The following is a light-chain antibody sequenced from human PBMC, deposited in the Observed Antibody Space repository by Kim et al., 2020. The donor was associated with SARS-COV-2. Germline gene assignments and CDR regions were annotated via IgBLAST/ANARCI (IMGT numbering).Light chain of an antibody. J-gene: IGKJ2*01. CDR1: QSVTNSY. Sequence: SPGETATLSFSASQSVTNSYVAWYQQKPGQAPRLLIYGASSRATGIPDRFSGSGSGTDFTLTISRLEPEDFAVYYCQQYGTSLYTFGQGTKLEI. CDR3: QQYGTSLYT. CDR2: GAS. V-gene: IGKV3-20*01.